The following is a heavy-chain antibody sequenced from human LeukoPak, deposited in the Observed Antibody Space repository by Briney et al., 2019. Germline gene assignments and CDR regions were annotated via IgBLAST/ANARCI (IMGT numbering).Heavy chain of an antibody. CDR3: ARGRTARGIWWFDP. V-gene: IGHV4-4*07. CDR2: IYTSGST. D-gene: IGHD6-6*01. CDR1: GCSISSYY. J-gene: IGHJ5*02. Sequence: SETLSLTCTVSGCSISSYYWSWIRQPAGKGLEWLGRIYTSGSTNYNPSLKSRVTMSVDTSKNQFSLKLSSVTAADTAVYYCARGRTARGIWWFDPWGQGTLVTVSS.